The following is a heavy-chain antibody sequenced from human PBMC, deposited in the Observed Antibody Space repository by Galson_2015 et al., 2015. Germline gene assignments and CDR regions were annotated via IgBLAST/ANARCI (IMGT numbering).Heavy chain of an antibody. CDR2: IYSGGST. Sequence: SLRLSCAASGLTVSSNYMSWVRQAPGKGLEWVSVIYSGGSTYYADSVKGRFTISRDNSKNTLYLQMNSLRAEDTAVYYCASIFRAYYFDYWGPGTLVTVSS. V-gene: IGHV3-53*01. CDR1: GLTVSSNY. CDR3: ASIFRAYYFDY. J-gene: IGHJ4*02. D-gene: IGHD3-3*01.